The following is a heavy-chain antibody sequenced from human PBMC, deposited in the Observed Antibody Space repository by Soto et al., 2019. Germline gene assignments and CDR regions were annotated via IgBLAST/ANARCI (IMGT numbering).Heavy chain of an antibody. CDR3: ARGGYCSSTSCYRDKMDV. CDR2: IYYSGST. V-gene: IGHV4-31*03. CDR1: GGSISSGGYY. Sequence: SETLSLTRTVSGGSISSGGYYWSWIRQHPGKGLEWIGYIYYSGSTYYNPSLKSRVTISVDTSKNQFSLKLSSVTAADTAVYYCARGGYCSSTSCYRDKMDVWGQGTTVTVSS. J-gene: IGHJ6*02. D-gene: IGHD2-2*02.